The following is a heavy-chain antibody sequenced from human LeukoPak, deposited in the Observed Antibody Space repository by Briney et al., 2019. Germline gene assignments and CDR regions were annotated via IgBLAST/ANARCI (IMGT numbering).Heavy chain of an antibody. CDR3: ARVGDHFHWYLDL. CDR1: GFTVSTNY. D-gene: IGHD3-3*02. V-gene: IGHV3-53*01. CDR2: LYSGSST. J-gene: IGHJ2*01. Sequence: PGGYLRLSCAAYGFTVSTNYMNWVRQAPGKGLEWVSILYSGSSTYYADSVEGRFTISRDSSKNTLFLQMNDLRAEDTAVYYCARVGDHFHWYLDLWGRGTLVTVSS.